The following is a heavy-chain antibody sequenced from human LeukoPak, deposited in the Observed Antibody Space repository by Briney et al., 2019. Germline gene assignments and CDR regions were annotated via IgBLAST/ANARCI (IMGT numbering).Heavy chain of an antibody. D-gene: IGHD2-8*01. J-gene: IGHJ4*02. CDR3: AKDLATKYALDY. Sequence: GGSLRLSCAASGFTFGSNAMHWVRQAPGRGLEWVAFISYEGSTIYYADSVKGRFTISRDNSKNTLSLQMHSLRAEDTAVYYCAKDLATKYALDYWGQGTLVTVSS. V-gene: IGHV3-30*18. CDR2: ISYEGSTI. CDR1: GFTFGSNA.